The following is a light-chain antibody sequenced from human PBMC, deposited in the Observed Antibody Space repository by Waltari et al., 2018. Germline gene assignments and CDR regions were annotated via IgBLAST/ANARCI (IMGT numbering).Light chain of an antibody. V-gene: IGKV3-15*01. CDR2: AAS. CDR1: QSGSYN. Sequence: EIVMTQSQATLSVSPGERVTLSCRSSQSGSYNLSWYKQKPGQAPRLRIYAASTRATGIPASFSCSGSGSGFSLIISGLQSEDFAVYYCQQYNDRPRTFGQGTKVEIK. CDR3: QQYNDRPRT. J-gene: IGKJ1*01.